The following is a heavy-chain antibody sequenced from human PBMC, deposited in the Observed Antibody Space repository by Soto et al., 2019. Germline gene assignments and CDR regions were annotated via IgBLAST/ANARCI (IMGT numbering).Heavy chain of an antibody. CDR3: AREGSSGWNGLNWFDP. Sequence: EVQLVESGGGLVQPGGSLRLSCAASGFTFSSYSMNWVRQAPGKGLEWVSYISSSSITIYYADSVKGSFTISRDNAKNSLYLQMNSLRAEDTAVYYCAREGSSGWNGLNWFDPWGQGTLVTVSS. CDR1: GFTFSSYS. V-gene: IGHV3-48*01. CDR2: ISSSSITI. J-gene: IGHJ5*02. D-gene: IGHD6-19*01.